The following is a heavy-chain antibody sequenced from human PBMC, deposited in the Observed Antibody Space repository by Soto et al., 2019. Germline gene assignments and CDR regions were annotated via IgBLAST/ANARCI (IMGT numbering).Heavy chain of an antibody. V-gene: IGHV1-46*01. Sequence: ASVKVSCKASGYTFTSYYMHWVRQAPGQGLEWVGIINPSGGSTSYAQKFQGRVTMTRDTSTSTVYMELSSLRSEDTAVYYCARAGIAVAKANWFDPWGQGTLVTVSS. CDR1: GYTFTSYY. J-gene: IGHJ5*02. CDR2: INPSGGST. D-gene: IGHD6-19*01. CDR3: ARAGIAVAKANWFDP.